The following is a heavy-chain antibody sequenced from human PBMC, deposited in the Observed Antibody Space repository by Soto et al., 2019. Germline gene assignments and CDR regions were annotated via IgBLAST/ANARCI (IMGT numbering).Heavy chain of an antibody. CDR3: ARDGQVVYDFWTFYGVDV. Sequence: GGSLRLSCAASGFTFSSNTMIWVRQAPWKGLEWFSSISSSSTYIYYADSVKGRFTISRDDAKKSLYMQMNSLRAEDTAVYYCARDGQVVYDFWTFYGVDVWGQGTTLTVSS. D-gene: IGHD3-3*01. CDR1: GFTFSSNT. J-gene: IGHJ6*02. V-gene: IGHV3-21*01. CDR2: ISSSSTYI.